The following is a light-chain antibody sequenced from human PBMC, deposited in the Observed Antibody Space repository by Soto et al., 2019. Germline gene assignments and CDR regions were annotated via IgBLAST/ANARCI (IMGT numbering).Light chain of an antibody. Sequence: EIVLTQSPGTLSLSPGERATLSCRASKSLSNSYLAWYLQKPGQAPRLLIYGASTSATGIPDRFSGSGSGTDFTLTISRLEPEDFAVYYCQQYGSSPLTFGQGTRLEIK. V-gene: IGKV3-20*01. CDR1: KSLSNSY. CDR3: QQYGSSPLT. J-gene: IGKJ5*01. CDR2: GAS.